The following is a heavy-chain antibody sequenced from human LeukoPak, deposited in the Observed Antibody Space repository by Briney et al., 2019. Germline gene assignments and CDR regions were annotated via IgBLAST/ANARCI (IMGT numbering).Heavy chain of an antibody. Sequence: GGSLRLSCAASGFTFSSYAMSWARQAPGKGLEWVSSISSSSSYIYYADSVKGRFTISRDNAKNSLYLQMNSLRAEDTAVYYCARAPPTGSYWGQGTLVTVSS. CDR3: ARAPPTGSY. CDR1: GFTFSSYA. D-gene: IGHD3-10*01. CDR2: ISSSSSYI. J-gene: IGHJ4*02. V-gene: IGHV3-21*01.